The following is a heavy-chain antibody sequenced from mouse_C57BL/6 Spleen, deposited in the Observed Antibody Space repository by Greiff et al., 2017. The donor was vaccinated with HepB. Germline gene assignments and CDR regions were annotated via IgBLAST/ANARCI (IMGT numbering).Heavy chain of an antibody. J-gene: IGHJ2*01. V-gene: IGHV3-1*01. D-gene: IGHD1-1*01. Sequence: VQLQQSGPGMVKPSQSLSLTCTVTGYSITSGYDWHWIRHFPGNKLEWMGYISYSGSTNYNPSLKSRISITHDTSKNHFFLKLNSVTTEDTATYYCARGSPLLYYFDYWGQGTTLTVSS. CDR2: ISYSGST. CDR1: GYSITSGYD. CDR3: ARGSPLLYYFDY.